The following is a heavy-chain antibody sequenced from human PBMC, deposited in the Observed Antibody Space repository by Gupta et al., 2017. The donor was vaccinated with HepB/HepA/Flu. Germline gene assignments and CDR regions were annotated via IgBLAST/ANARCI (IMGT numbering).Heavy chain of an antibody. CDR1: GELMTDGGYY. Sequence: QLLLQESGAGLVKASQTVSLNCTVSGELMTDGGYYWTWIRPVPGKGLEWIGYVYYDGSTNYNSSLKGRVMISLDTSKNQFSLKLTSLTAADTAIYYCARVSGSWSGYEFDPWGQGTLVTVSS. CDR2: VYYDGST. CDR3: ARVSGSWSGYEFDP. D-gene: IGHD2-15*01. J-gene: IGHJ5*02. V-gene: IGHV4-31*03.